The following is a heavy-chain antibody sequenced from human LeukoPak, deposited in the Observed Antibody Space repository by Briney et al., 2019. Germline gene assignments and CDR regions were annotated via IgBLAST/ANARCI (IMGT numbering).Heavy chain of an antibody. Sequence: ASVKVSCKASGYTFTGYYMHWVRQAPGQGLEWMGWINPNSGGTNYAQKFQGRVTMTKDTSISTAYMELSRLRSDDTAVYYCARQHYYDSSGYDAFDIWGQGTMVTVSS. CDR3: ARQHYYDSSGYDAFDI. CDR1: GYTFTGYY. J-gene: IGHJ3*02. D-gene: IGHD3-22*01. CDR2: INPNSGGT. V-gene: IGHV1-2*02.